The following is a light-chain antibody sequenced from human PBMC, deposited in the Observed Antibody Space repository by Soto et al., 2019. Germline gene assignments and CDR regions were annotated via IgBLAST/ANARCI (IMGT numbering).Light chain of an antibody. Sequence: QPVVTQPASVSGSPGQSITISCTGTSSDVGAYNYVSWYQHHPGRAPKLIIFEVSHRPSGVSDRFSGSKSGNTASLTISGLQTEDEADYYCTSYTRSRNLLFGGGTKLTVL. CDR2: EVS. J-gene: IGLJ2*01. CDR1: SSDVGAYNY. CDR3: TSYTRSRNLL. V-gene: IGLV2-14*01.